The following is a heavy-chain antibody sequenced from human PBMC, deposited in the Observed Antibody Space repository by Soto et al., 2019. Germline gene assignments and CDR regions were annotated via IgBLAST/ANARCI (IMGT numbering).Heavy chain of an antibody. J-gene: IGHJ6*02. V-gene: IGHV4-59*08. Sequence: SETLSLTCTVAGGSISSYYWSWIRQPPGKGLEWIGYIYYSGSTYYNPSLKSRVTISVDTSKNQFSLKLSSVTAADTAVYYCARVLLWFGELSYYGMDVWGQGTTVTVSS. CDR2: IYYSGST. D-gene: IGHD3-10*01. CDR3: ARVLLWFGELSYYGMDV. CDR1: GGSISSYY.